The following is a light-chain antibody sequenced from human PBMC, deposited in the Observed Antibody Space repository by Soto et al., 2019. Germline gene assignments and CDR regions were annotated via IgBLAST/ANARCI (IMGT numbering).Light chain of an antibody. CDR2: DAS. V-gene: IGKV3-11*01. CDR3: QQRSNWPFT. J-gene: IGKJ4*01. CDR1: QSISSN. Sequence: EIVLTQSPATLSLSPGERATLSCRASQSISSNLAWYQQKPGQAPRLLMYDASNRATGIPARFSGSGSGTDFTLTISSLEPEDFAVYYCQQRSNWPFTFGGGTKVEIK.